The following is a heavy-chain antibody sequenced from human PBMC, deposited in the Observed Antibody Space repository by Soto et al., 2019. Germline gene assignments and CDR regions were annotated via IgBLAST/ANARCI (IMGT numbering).Heavy chain of an antibody. D-gene: IGHD3-10*01. CDR3: ARGLPCDSCYNF. CDR2: VNPKSGNA. J-gene: IGHJ4*02. CDR1: GYTFTDFE. Sequence: QVQLVQSGAEVKKPGASVKVSCKASGYTFTDFEINWVRQATGQGPEWMGWVNPKSGNAGYAPKLQGRVRMTRDTSTNTVYMEMSSLRSEDTAMYYCARGLPCDSCYNFWGQGTLVTVSS. V-gene: IGHV1-8*01.